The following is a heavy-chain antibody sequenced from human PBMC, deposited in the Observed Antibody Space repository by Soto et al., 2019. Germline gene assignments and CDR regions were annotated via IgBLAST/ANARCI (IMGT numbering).Heavy chain of an antibody. CDR2: IYSGGST. CDR1: GLTVSTNY. Sequence: EVQLVESGGGLSQPGGSLRLSCAVSGLTVSTNYMSWVRQAPGKGLEWVSVIYSGGSTDYADSVKGRFTISRDNSKNTLYLQMNSLRAEDTAVYYCARDAGFADYCGQGTLVTVSS. J-gene: IGHJ4*02. CDR3: ARDAGFADY. V-gene: IGHV3-53*01. D-gene: IGHD3-10*01.